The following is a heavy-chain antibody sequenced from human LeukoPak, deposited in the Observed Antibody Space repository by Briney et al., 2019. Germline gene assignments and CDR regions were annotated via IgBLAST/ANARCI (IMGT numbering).Heavy chain of an antibody. CDR1: GYTFTSYY. CDR2: INPSGGTT. CDR3: ARDLSHRYYHRTGYAFDY. D-gene: IGHD3-22*01. J-gene: IGHJ4*02. V-gene: IGHV1-46*01. Sequence: GASVKVSCKASGYTFTSYYMHWVRQAPGQGLEWMGLINPSGGTTNYAQKFQGRVTMTRDTSTSTVYMDLSSLRSEDTAVYYCARDLSHRYYHRTGYAFDYWGQGTLVTVSS.